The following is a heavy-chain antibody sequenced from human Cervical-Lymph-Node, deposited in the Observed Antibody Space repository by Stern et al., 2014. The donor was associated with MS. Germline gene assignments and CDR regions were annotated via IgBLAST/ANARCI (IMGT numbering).Heavy chain of an antibody. J-gene: IGHJ5*02. CDR3: TREGDVLAGSWFDP. CDR1: GDSVNTGGFF. CDR2: VYSSGAT. V-gene: IGHV4-61*08. Sequence: VQLLESGPGLVKPSETLSLSCTVSGDSVNTGGFFWTWIRQSPREGLQWIGYVYSSGATNYNPSFQSRVTISVDTSKNQFSLTLRSVTAADTAVYYCTREGDVLAGSWFDPWGQGGPVTVSS. D-gene: IGHD6-13*01.